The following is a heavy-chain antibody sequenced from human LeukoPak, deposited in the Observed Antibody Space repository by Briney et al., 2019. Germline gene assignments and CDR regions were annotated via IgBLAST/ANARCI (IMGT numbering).Heavy chain of an antibody. V-gene: IGHV3-66*02. D-gene: IGHD3-10*01. Sequence: ESLRLSCAASGFSVSYNYMNWVRQAPGKGLEWVSVIYGGGDTYHADSVKGRFTISRDLSKNTLYLEMNSLRPEDTAVYYCASFDSEKPVSGSSQFDYWGQGTLVTVSS. CDR1: GFSVSYNY. J-gene: IGHJ4*02. CDR2: IYGGGDT. CDR3: ASFDSEKPVSGSSQFDY.